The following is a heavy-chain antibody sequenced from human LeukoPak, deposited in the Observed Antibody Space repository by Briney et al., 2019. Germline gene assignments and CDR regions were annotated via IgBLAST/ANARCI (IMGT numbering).Heavy chain of an antibody. D-gene: IGHD3-22*01. J-gene: IGHJ4*02. CDR1: GYTFTSYD. Sequence: ASVKVSCKASGYTFTSYDINWVRQAPGQGLEWMAIINPSGGTTRYAQKFQGRVTMTRDTSTSTVYMELSSLRSEDTAVYYCARDARPSYDTSGYYFPGDYWGQGTLVTVSS. CDR2: INPSGGTT. CDR3: ARDARPSYDTSGYYFPGDY. V-gene: IGHV1-46*01.